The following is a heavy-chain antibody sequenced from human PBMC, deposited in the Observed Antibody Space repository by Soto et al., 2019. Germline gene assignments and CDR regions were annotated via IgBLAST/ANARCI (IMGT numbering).Heavy chain of an antibody. D-gene: IGHD3-22*01. V-gene: IGHV3-74*01. Sequence: GGSLRLSCAASGFTFGGSWMHWVRQVPGRGLVWVSRIYSDETTTTYADSVKGRFTVSRDNAKNTLYLQMNSLRAEDTAGYYYAKDLRSSGYWKFDPWGQGTLVTGSS. CDR3: AKDLRSSGYWKFDP. CDR2: IYSDETTT. CDR1: GFTFGGSW. J-gene: IGHJ5*02.